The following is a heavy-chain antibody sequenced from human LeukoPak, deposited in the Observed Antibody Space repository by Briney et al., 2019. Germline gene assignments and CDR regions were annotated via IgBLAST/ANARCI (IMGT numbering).Heavy chain of an antibody. J-gene: IGHJ4*02. D-gene: IGHD1-26*01. CDR2: IRYDSTDK. CDR3: FGGGYEAY. Sequence: GGSLRLSCAASGIPFSSFGMRWVRQAPGKGLEWVSFIRYDSTDKYYAESVKGRFTISRDNSKNTLYLQMNSLRAEDTAVYYCFGGGYEAYWGQGALVTVSS. CDR1: GIPFSSFG. V-gene: IGHV3-30*02.